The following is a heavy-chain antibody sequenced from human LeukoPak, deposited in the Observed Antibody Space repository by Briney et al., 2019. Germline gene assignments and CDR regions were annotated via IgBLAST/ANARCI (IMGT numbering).Heavy chain of an antibody. D-gene: IGHD1-26*01. CDR1: GYTFTGYY. V-gene: IGHV1-2*02. CDR3: ARLPTVVGATNSLSGY. J-gene: IGHJ4*02. Sequence: ASVKVSCKASGYTFTGYYMHWVRQAPGQGLEWMGWINPNSGGTNYAQKFQGRVTMTRDTSISTAYMELSRLRSEDTAVYYCARLPTVVGATNSLSGYWGQGTLVTVSS. CDR2: INPNSGGT.